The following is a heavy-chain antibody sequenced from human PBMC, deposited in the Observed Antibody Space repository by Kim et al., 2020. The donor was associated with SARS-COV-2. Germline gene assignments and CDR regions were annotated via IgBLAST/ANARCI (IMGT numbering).Heavy chain of an antibody. V-gene: IGHV4-31*03. D-gene: IGHD2-15*01. Sequence: SETLSLTCTVSGGSISSGGYYWSWIRQHPGKGLEWIGYIYYSGSTYYNPSLKSRVTISVDTSKNQFSLKLRSVTAADTAVYYCARECRGGSCYMGREEEFYYWGEGSLVTVSS. CDR1: GGSISSGGYY. CDR3: ARECRGGSCYMGREEEFYY. CDR2: IYYSGST. J-gene: IGHJ4*02.